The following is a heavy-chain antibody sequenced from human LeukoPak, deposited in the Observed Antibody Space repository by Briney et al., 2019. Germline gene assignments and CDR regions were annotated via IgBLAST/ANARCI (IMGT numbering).Heavy chain of an antibody. CDR3: ARTNAFDI. CDR2: IYYSGST. Sequence: SETLSLTCTVSGGSFSPYHWSWIRQPPGKGLEWIGYIYYSGSTNYNPSLKSRVTISVDTSKNQFSLRLSSVTAADTAVYYCARTNAFDIWGQGTMVTVSS. J-gene: IGHJ3*02. V-gene: IGHV4-59*01. CDR1: GGSFSPYH.